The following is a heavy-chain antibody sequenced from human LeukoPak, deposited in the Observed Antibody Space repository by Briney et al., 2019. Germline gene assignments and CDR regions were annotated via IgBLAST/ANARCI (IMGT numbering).Heavy chain of an antibody. CDR3: AKYCGSYHTPFDY. Sequence: GGSLRLSCAASGFTFRSYAMSWVGQAPGKGREWGAAISGSGGRTYYADSAKGGVTISREKSKNTVYLQMKSLRAPETAVYYCAKYCGSYHTPFDYWGQGTLVTVSS. J-gene: IGHJ4*02. D-gene: IGHD1-26*01. CDR1: GFTFRSYA. CDR2: ISGSGGRT. V-gene: IGHV3-23*01.